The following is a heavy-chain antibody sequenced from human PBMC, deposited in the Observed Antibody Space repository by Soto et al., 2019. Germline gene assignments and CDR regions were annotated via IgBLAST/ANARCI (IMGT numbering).Heavy chain of an antibody. CDR1: GYTFINYD. D-gene: IGHD7-27*01. CDR3: ARSRGGTGVHFDY. J-gene: IGHJ4*02. Sequence: SVKVSCKASGYTFINYDINWVRQATGQGPEWMGWMNPDSGDTGYVPNFQGRVTMTRSTSISTAYMELSDLRSEDTAVYYCARSRGGTGVHFDYWGQGTLVTVSS. CDR2: MNPDSGDT. V-gene: IGHV1-8*01.